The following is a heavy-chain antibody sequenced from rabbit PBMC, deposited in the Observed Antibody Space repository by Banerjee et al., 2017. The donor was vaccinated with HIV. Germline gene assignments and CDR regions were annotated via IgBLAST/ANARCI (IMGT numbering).Heavy chain of an antibody. CDR2: IYPDNGST. Sequence: QEQLVESGGGLVTTGASLTLTCTASGFSFSSGYDMCWVRQAPGKGLEWIACIYPDNGSTWYASWAKGRFTISKTSSTTVTLEMTSLTAADTATYFCARLINFAFGLWGPGTLVTVS. J-gene: IGHJ6*01. V-gene: IGHV1S45*01. D-gene: IGHD3-1*01. CDR1: GFSFSSGYD. CDR3: ARLINFAFGL.